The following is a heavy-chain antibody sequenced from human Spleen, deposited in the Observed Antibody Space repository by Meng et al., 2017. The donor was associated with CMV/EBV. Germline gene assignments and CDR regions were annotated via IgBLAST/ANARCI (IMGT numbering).Heavy chain of an antibody. Sequence: GESLKISCAASGSTFSDYWMTWVRQAPGKGLEWVANINQDGSEKYYADSVKGRFTVSRDNAKNSLFLQMNSLRADDTAVYYCAKFQSTLGTSLYYYYYGMDVWGQGTTVTVSS. J-gene: IGHJ6*02. CDR3: AKFQSTLGTSLYYYYYGMDV. V-gene: IGHV3-7*01. CDR2: INQDGSEK. CDR1: GSTFSDYW. D-gene: IGHD5/OR15-5a*01.